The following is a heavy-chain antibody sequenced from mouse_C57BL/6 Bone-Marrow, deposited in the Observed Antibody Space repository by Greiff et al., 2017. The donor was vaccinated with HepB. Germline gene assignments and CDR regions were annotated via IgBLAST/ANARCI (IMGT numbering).Heavy chain of an antibody. D-gene: IGHD1-1*01. Sequence: EVKVVESGGDLVKPGGSLKLSCAASGFTFSSYGMSWVRQTPDKRLEWVATISSGGSYTYYPDSVKGRFTISRDNAKNTLYLQMSSLKSEDTAMYYCARHETAQIYYYGSSYAYWGQGTLVTVSA. V-gene: IGHV5-6*01. CDR2: ISSGGSYT. CDR1: GFTFSSYG. J-gene: IGHJ3*01. CDR3: ARHETAQIYYYGSSYAY.